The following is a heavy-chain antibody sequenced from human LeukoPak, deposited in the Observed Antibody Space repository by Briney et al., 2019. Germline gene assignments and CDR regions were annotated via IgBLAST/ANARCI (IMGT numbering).Heavy chain of an antibody. CDR3: AKGQLYGGNSNWFDP. J-gene: IGHJ5*02. Sequence: TGGSLRLSCAASGFTFYDYAMHWVRHAPGKGLEWVSGISGNSGSIGYADSVKGRFTISRDNAKNSLYLQMNSLRAEDTALYYCAKGQLYGGNSNWFDPWGQGTLVTVSS. D-gene: IGHD4-23*01. V-gene: IGHV3-9*01. CDR2: ISGNSGSI. CDR1: GFTFYDYA.